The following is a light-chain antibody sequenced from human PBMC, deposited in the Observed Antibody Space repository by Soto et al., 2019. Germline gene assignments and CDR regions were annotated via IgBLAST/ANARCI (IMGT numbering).Light chain of an antibody. CDR2: AAS. J-gene: IGKJ3*01. Sequence: DIQLTQSPSFLSASVGDRVTITCRASQGISSFLGWYQQKPGMAPKLLIYAASTLQSGVPSRFSGSGSVTEFTLTINSLQPEDLATYYCQQLHSYPFTFGPGTKLDVK. V-gene: IGKV1-9*01. CDR3: QQLHSYPFT. CDR1: QGISSF.